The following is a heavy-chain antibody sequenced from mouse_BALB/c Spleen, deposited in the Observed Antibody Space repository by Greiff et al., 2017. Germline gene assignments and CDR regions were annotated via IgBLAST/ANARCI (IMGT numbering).Heavy chain of an antibody. Sequence: QVQLKASGPGLVAPSQSMSITCTVSGFSLSRYSVHWVRQPPGKGLEWLGMIWGGGSTDYNSALKSRLSISKDNSKSQVFLKMNSLQTDDTAMYHCARNGDYYWYCEVWGAGTTVTVSS. V-gene: IGHV2-6-4*01. J-gene: IGHJ1*01. CDR1: GFSLSRYS. CDR2: IWGGGST. D-gene: IGHD2-4*01. CDR3: ARNGDYYWYCEV.